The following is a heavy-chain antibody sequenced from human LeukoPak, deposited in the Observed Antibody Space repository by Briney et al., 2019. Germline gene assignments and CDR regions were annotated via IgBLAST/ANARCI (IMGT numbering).Heavy chain of an antibody. Sequence: ASVKVSCKVSGYTFTDYYMHWVQQAPGKGLEWMGLVDPEDGETTYAEKFQGRVTITADTSTDTAYMELSSLRSEDTAVYYCATVADNYYHSSGLLTLFDPWGQGTLVTVSS. CDR3: ATVADNYYHSSGLLTLFDP. CDR1: GYTFTDYY. CDR2: VDPEDGET. D-gene: IGHD3-22*01. J-gene: IGHJ5*02. V-gene: IGHV1-69-2*01.